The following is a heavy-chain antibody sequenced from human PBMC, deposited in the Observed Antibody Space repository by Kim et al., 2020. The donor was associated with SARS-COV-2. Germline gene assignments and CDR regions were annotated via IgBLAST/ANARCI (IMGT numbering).Heavy chain of an antibody. CDR2: LYYSGRT. D-gene: IGHD1-26*01. Sequence: SETLSLTCTVSGGSINSSGNYWSWIRQPPGKALEWFGSLYYSGRTDYNPSHKIRVTMSVDTSKTQFSVNLTSVTAADTAVYFCAGRAGAGYFDSWGQGALVTVSS. CDR1: GGSINSSGNY. CDR3: AGRAGAGYFDS. J-gene: IGHJ4*02. V-gene: IGHV4-39*01.